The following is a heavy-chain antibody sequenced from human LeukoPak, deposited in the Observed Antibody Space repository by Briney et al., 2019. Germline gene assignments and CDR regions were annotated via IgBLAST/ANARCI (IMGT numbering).Heavy chain of an antibody. J-gene: IGHJ4*02. CDR3: ARDLYRIVVVPHYFDY. D-gene: IGHD3-22*01. CDR2: IKQDGSEK. CDR1: GFTFSSYG. Sequence: PGGTLRLSRAASGFTFSSYGMSWVRQAPGKGLEWVANIKQDGSEKYYVDSVKGRFTISRDNAKNSLYLQMNSLRAEDTAVYYCARDLYRIVVVPHYFDYWGQGTLVTVPS. V-gene: IGHV3-7*01.